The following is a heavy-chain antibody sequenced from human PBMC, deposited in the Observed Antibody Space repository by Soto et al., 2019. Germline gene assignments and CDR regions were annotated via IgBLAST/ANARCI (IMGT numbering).Heavy chain of an antibody. CDR3: AREPYYDFWSGSPRYYMDV. V-gene: IGHV4-39*02. CDR2: IYYSGST. Sequence: PSETLSLTCTVSGGSISSSSYYWGWIRQPPGKGLEWIGSIYYSGSTYYNPSLKSRVTISVDTSKNQFSLKLSSVTAADTAVYYCAREPYYDFWSGSPRYYMDVWGKGTAVTVYS. CDR1: GGSISSSSYY. J-gene: IGHJ6*03. D-gene: IGHD3-3*01.